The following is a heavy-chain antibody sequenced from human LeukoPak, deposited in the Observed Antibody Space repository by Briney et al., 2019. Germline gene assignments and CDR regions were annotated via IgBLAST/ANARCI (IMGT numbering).Heavy chain of an antibody. J-gene: IGHJ4*02. CDR1: GFTFSSYA. V-gene: IGHV3-30-3*01. CDR3: AREDYYGSGRSPGLNY. CDR2: ISYDGSNK. D-gene: IGHD3-10*01. Sequence: GGSLRLSCAASGFTFSSYAMHWVRQAPGKGLEWVAVISYDGSNKYCADSVKGRFTISRDNSKNTLYLQMNSLRAEDTAVYYCAREDYYGSGRSPGLNYWGQGTLVTVSS.